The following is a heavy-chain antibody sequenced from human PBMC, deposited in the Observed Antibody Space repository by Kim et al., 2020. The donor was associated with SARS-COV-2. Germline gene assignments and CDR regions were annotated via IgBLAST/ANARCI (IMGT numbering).Heavy chain of an antibody. CDR2: IWYDGSNK. J-gene: IGHJ4*02. D-gene: IGHD3-22*01. CDR1: GFTFSSYA. V-gene: IGHV3-30*04. Sequence: GGSLRLSCAASGFTFSSYAMHWVRQAPGKGLEWVAVIWYDGSNKYYADSVKGRFTISRDNSKNTLYLQMNSLRAEDTAVYYCARDRTYYYDSSGYLEGFSFDYWGEGTLVTVSS. CDR3: ARDRTYYYDSSGYLEGFSFDY.